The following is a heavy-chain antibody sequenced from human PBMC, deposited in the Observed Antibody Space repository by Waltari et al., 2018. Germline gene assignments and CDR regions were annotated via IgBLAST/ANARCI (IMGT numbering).Heavy chain of an antibody. CDR1: GGTFSSYA. CDR2: IIPIVGTA. Sequence: QVQLVQSGAEVKKPGSSVKVSCKASGGTFSSYAISWVRQAPGQGLEWMGGIIPIVGTANYEQKFQGRVTITADESTSTAYMELSSLRSEDTAVYYCAKGHPDSSSWYSAFDIWGQGTMVTVSS. V-gene: IGHV1-69*01. D-gene: IGHD6-13*01. J-gene: IGHJ3*02. CDR3: AKGHPDSSSWYSAFDI.